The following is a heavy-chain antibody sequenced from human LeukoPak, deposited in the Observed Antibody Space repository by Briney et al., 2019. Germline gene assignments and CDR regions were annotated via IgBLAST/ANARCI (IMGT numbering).Heavy chain of an antibody. Sequence: ASLKVSCEASGYTFTSYGISCGRHAPGQGLECMGWISAYNGNTNYAQKLQGRFTMTTDTSTSTAYMELRSLRSDDTAVYYCARRSVGATPFDFWGQGTLVTVS. CDR2: ISAYNGNT. D-gene: IGHD1-26*01. CDR3: ARRSVGATPFDF. J-gene: IGHJ4*02. CDR1: GYTFTSYG. V-gene: IGHV1-18*01.